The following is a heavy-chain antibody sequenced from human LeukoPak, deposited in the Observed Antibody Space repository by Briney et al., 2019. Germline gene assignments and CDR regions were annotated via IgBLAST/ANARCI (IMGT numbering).Heavy chain of an antibody. D-gene: IGHD2-15*01. CDR1: GFSFTYHNYG. V-gene: IGHV3-33*01. CDR3: ARYCRGDTCPSDGLDF. J-gene: IGHJ4*01. Sequence: GGSLRLSCAASGFSFTYHNYGMHWVRQAPGKRLEWVAVIGYDGTTIFYADSVKGRFTISRDSSKNTLDLHMDSLRAEETAMYYCARYCRGDTCPSDGLDFWGRGTLVTVSS. CDR2: IGYDGTTI.